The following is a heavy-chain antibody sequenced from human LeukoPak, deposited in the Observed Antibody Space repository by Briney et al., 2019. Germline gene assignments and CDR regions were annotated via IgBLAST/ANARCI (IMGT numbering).Heavy chain of an antibody. D-gene: IGHD2-2*01. CDR1: GFIFSDYW. CDR2: INQGGSQK. J-gene: IGHJ4*02. V-gene: IGHV3-7*05. CDR3: ASLSSSRPAY. Sequence: GGSLRLSCATSGFIFSDYWMSWVRQAPGKSLEWVANINQGGSQKYYADSVKGRLTISRDNTKNSLYLQMNSLRAEDTALYYCASLSSSRPAYWGQGTLVTVSS.